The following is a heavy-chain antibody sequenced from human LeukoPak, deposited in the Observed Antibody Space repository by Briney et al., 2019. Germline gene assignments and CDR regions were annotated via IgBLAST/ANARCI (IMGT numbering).Heavy chain of an antibody. Sequence: AGGSLRLSCAASGFTFSSYAMEWVRQAPGKGLEWVSAISGSGGSTYYADSVKGRFTISRDNSKNTLYLQMSSLRAEDTAVYYCARGGYDSSGYYQYYFDYWGQGTLVTVSS. D-gene: IGHD3-22*01. CDR2: ISGSGGST. V-gene: IGHV3-23*01. CDR1: GFTFSSYA. CDR3: ARGGYDSSGYYQYYFDY. J-gene: IGHJ4*02.